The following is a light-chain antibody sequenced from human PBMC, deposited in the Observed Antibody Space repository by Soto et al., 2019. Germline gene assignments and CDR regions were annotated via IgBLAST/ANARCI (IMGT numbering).Light chain of an antibody. J-gene: IGLJ2*01. Sequence: SYELAQPPSVSVAPGETARMTCEGNNIGSQNVHWYQHKPGRAPLLVIYYDADRPSGIPERFSGSNSGNTATLTVIRVEAGDEADFYCQVWDSNTDHPVFGGGTKVTVL. V-gene: IGLV3-21*04. CDR1: NIGSQN. CDR3: QVWDSNTDHPV. CDR2: YDA.